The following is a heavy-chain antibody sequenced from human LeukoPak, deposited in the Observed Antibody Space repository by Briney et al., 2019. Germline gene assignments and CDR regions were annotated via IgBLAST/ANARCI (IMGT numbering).Heavy chain of an antibody. Sequence: GASVKVSCRVSGYTLTDLSIHWVRQAPGKGLEWLGGFDPEDGETVYAQKFQGRVTMTEDTSSDTAFMDLSNLRSEDTAIYYCATSPRVGATVFAFEYWGQGTLVTVSS. J-gene: IGHJ4*02. CDR1: GYTLTDLS. D-gene: IGHD1-26*01. CDR3: ATSPRVGATVFAFEY. V-gene: IGHV1-24*01. CDR2: FDPEDGET.